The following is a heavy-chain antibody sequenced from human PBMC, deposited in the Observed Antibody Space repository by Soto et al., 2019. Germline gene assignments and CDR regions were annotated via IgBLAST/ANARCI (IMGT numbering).Heavy chain of an antibody. Sequence: GGSLRLSCAASGFTFSSYGMHWVRQAPGKGLEWVAVIWYDGSNKYYADSVKGRFTISRDNSKNTLYLQMNSLRAEDTAVYYCARDHDTAYYFDYWGQGTLVTVS. J-gene: IGHJ4*02. CDR3: ARDHDTAYYFDY. V-gene: IGHV3-33*01. CDR2: IWYDGSNK. CDR1: GFTFSSYG. D-gene: IGHD3-9*01.